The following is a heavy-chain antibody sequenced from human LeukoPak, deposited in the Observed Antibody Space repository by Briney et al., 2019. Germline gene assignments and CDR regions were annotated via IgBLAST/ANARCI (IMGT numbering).Heavy chain of an antibody. CDR1: GGSISSGDYY. CDR3: ASALPGYDFWSAPKGNAFDI. CDR2: INHSGST. V-gene: IGHV4-39*07. D-gene: IGHD3-3*01. J-gene: IGHJ3*02. Sequence: SETLSLTCTVSGGSISSGDYYWSWIRQPPGKGLEWIGEINHSGSTNYNPSLKSRVTISVDTSKNQFSLKLSSVTAADTAVYYCASALPGYDFWSAPKGNAFDIWGQGTMVTVSS.